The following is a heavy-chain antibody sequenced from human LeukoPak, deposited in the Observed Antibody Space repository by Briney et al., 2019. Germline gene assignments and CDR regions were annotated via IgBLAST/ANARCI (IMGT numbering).Heavy chain of an antibody. V-gene: IGHV4-59*01. J-gene: IGHJ6*04. CDR1: GGTIISYY. CDR3: ARVLGYCSSTSCYGGPDYYGMDV. D-gene: IGHD2-2*01. Sequence: SETLSVTCIVTGGTIISYYWSWIRQPPGKGLEWIGYIYYSGSTNYNPSLKSRVTISVDTSKNQLSLKLSSVTAADTAVYYCARVLGYCSSTSCYGGPDYYGMDVWGKGTTVTVSS. CDR2: IYYSGST.